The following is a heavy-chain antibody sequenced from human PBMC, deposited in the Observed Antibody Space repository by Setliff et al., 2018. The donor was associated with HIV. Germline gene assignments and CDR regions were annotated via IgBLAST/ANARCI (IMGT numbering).Heavy chain of an antibody. J-gene: IGHJ4*02. CDR3: AGFSYNFWVYRFDH. Sequence: SETLSLTCSVSGGSTTSGGYYWSWIRQHPGKGLEYIGYIYYSGSTYYNPSLKSRVTMSIDTSKQQFFLNVTSVTAADTAVYYCAGFSYNFWVYRFDHWGQGALVTVSS. CDR1: GGSTTSGGYY. CDR2: IYYSGST. D-gene: IGHD3-3*01. V-gene: IGHV4-31*03.